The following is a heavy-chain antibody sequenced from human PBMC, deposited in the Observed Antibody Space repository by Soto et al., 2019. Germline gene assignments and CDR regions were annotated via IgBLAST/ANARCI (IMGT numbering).Heavy chain of an antibody. CDR2: ISTSSSYI. CDR3: ARADVITTLFTAFDI. D-gene: IGHD3-16*01. V-gene: IGHV3-21*01. CDR1: GFTFSIYS. J-gene: IGHJ3*02. Sequence: PVGSLRLSCAASGFTFSIYSMNWVRQAPGKGLEWVSSISTSSSYIYYADSVKGRFTISRDNAKNSLYLQMNGLRAEDTAVYYCARADVITTLFTAFDIWGQGTMVTVSS.